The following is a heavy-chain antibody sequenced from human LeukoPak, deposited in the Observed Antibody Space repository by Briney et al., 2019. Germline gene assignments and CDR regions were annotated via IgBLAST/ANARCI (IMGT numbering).Heavy chain of an antibody. D-gene: IGHD3-3*01. V-gene: IGHV4-34*01. J-gene: IGHJ5*02. Sequence: SETLSLTCAVFGGSFSGYYWSLIRQPPGKGLEWIGEINHSGSTNYNPSLKSRVTISVDTSKNQFSLKLSSVTAADTAVYYCARGVSYDFWSDYNWASALSWFDPWGQGTLVTVSS. CDR1: GGSFSGYY. CDR3: ARGVSYDFWSDYNWASALSWFDP. CDR2: INHSGST.